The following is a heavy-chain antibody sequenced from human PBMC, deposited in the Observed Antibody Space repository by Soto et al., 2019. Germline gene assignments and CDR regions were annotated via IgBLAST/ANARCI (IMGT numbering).Heavy chain of an antibody. CDR1: RFSLSTSGIR. J-gene: IGHJ3*02. V-gene: IGHV2-70*01. D-gene: IGHD1-26*01. CDR3: ARIKESYYDAFDI. Sequence: CGPTLLNTTHTLTLTCTFSRFSLSTSGIRVRSIRQPPGKALEWLALIDWDDDKYYSTSLKTRLTISKENSKNQVVLTMTNMDPVETATYYCARIKESYYDAFDIWGQGTKVTISS. CDR2: IDWDDDK.